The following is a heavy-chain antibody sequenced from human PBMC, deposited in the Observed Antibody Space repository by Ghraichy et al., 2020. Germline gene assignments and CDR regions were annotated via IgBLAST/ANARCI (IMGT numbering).Heavy chain of an antibody. CDR2: IYTSGST. D-gene: IGHD4-23*01. V-gene: IGHV4-4*09. J-gene: IGHJ5*02. CDR3: ARQGYGGNWFDP. CDR1: GGSISSYY. Sequence: SETLSLTCTVSGGSISSYYWSWIRQPPGKGLEWIGYIYTSGSTNYNPSLKSRVTISVDTSKNQFSLKLSSVTAADTAVYYCARQGYGGNWFDPWGQGTLVTVSS.